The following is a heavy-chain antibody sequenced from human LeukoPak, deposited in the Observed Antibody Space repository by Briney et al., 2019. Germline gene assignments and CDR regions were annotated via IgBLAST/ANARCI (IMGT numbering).Heavy chain of an antibody. V-gene: IGHV3-30*02. J-gene: IGHJ4*02. CDR2: IRYDGSNK. CDR3: AKAHRSHGALFDY. CDR1: GFTFSSYG. Sequence: GGSLRLSCAASGFTFSSYGMHWVRQAPGKGLEWVAFIRYDGSNKYYADSVKGRFTISRDNSKSTLYLQMNSLRAEDTAVYYCAKAHRSHGALFDYWGQGTLVTVSS. D-gene: IGHD1-26*01.